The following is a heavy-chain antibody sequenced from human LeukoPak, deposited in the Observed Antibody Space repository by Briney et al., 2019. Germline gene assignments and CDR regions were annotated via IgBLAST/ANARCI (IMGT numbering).Heavy chain of an antibody. CDR2: ISYSGST. CDR3: AGLGVMVLVYQFEY. J-gene: IGHJ4*02. CDR1: GGSITSSKYF. V-gene: IGHV4-39*07. D-gene: IGHD2-8*01. Sequence: SETLSLTCAVSGGSITSSKYFWGWIRQPPGKELELIGIISYSGSTDYNPSLKSRVTISTDTSTNQFSLKLTSVTAADTAVYYCAGLGVMVLVYQFEYWGRGTPVTVSS.